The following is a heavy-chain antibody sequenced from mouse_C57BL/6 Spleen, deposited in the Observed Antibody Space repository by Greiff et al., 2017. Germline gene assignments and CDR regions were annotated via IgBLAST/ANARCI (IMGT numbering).Heavy chain of an antibody. D-gene: IGHD6-1*01. CDR3: ARARQLYAMDY. J-gene: IGHJ4*01. CDR1: GYSITSGYD. Sequence: EVKLVESGPGMVKPSQSLSLTCTVTGYSITSGYDWHWIRHFPGNKLEWMGYISYSGSTNYNPSLISRISITHDTSKNHFFLKLNSVTTDDTATYYCARARQLYAMDYWGQGTSVTVSS. V-gene: IGHV3-1*01. CDR2: ISYSGST.